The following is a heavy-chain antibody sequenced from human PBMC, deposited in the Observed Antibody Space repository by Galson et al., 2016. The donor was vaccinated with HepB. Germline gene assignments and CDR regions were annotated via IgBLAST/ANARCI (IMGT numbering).Heavy chain of an antibody. CDR3: ARYYYASRGFFSRTAYLDY. Sequence: SLRLSCAASGFTVSNNYMSWVRQAPGKGLEWVSVIFSAGSTYYADSVKGRFTISRDNSKNTLYLQMNSLRAEDTAVYYCARYYYASRGFFSRTAYLDYWGQGTLVTVSS. CDR1: GFTVSNNY. J-gene: IGHJ4*02. V-gene: IGHV3-66*01. D-gene: IGHD3-22*01. CDR2: IFSAGST.